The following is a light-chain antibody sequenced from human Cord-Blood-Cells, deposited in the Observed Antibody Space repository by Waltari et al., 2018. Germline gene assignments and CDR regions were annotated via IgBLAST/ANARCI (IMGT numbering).Light chain of an antibody. CDR1: QSISSY. J-gene: IGKJ3*01. CDR3: QQSYSTPVT. CDR2: AAS. V-gene: IGKV1-39*01. Sequence: DIQMTQSPSSLSASVGDRVTITCRASQSISSYLNCYQQKPGKAPKLLIYAASSLQSGVPSRFSGSESGTDFTLTISSLQPEDFATYYCQQSYSTPVTFGPGTKVDIK.